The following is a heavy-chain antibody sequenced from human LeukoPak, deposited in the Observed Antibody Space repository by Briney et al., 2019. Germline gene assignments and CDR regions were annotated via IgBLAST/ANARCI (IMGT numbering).Heavy chain of an antibody. V-gene: IGHV3-9*01. Sequence: GGSLRLSCAASGFTFDDYAMHWVRQAPGKGLEWVSGISWNSGSIGYADSVKGRFTISRDNAKNSLYPQMNSLRAEDTALYYCAKDPAPGRSWDPSFDYWGQGTLLTVPS. CDR1: GFTFDDYA. J-gene: IGHJ4*02. CDR3: AKDPAPGRSWDPSFDY. D-gene: IGHD6-13*01. CDR2: ISWNSGSI.